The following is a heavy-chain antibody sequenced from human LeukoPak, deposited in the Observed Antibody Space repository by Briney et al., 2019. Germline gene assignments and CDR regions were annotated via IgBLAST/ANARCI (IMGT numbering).Heavy chain of an antibody. CDR3: ARAQPHYGSPPDY. Sequence: GASVKVSCKASGYTFTSYDINWVRQATGQGLEWMGWMNPNSGNTGYAQKFQGRVTMTRNTSISTAYMELCSLRSDDTAVYYCARAQPHYGSPPDYWGQGTLVTVSS. D-gene: IGHD4-17*01. V-gene: IGHV1-8*01. CDR1: GYTFTSYD. J-gene: IGHJ4*02. CDR2: MNPNSGNT.